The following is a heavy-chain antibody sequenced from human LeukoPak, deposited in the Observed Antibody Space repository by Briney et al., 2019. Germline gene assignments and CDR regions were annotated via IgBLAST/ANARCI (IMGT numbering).Heavy chain of an antibody. J-gene: IGHJ5*02. CDR2: IIPILGIA. Sequence: SVKVSCKASGGTFTSYAISWVRQPPGQGLEWMGMIIPILGIANYAQKFQGRRTITADKSTSKAYMELSSPRSEDTAVFYCGRGVNKVTTGGWLDPWGEGTLLPVSS. D-gene: IGHD4-17*01. CDR1: GGTFTSYA. CDR3: GRGVNKVTTGGWLDP. V-gene: IGHV1-69*04.